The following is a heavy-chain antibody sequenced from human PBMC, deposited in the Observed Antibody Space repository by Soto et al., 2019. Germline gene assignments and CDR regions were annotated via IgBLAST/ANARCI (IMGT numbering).Heavy chain of an antibody. CDR1: GDSINSGAHY. CDR2: IYYSGST. J-gene: IGHJ5*02. D-gene: IGHD2-21*01. V-gene: IGHV4-30-4*08. Sequence: SETLSLTCNVSGDSINSGAHYWTWIRQHPGKGLEWIGYIYYSGSTYYNPSLKSRVTISVDTSKIQFSLQLSSVTAADTAVYYCARLGAYYQSLDPWGPGTLVTVSS. CDR3: ARLGAYYQSLDP.